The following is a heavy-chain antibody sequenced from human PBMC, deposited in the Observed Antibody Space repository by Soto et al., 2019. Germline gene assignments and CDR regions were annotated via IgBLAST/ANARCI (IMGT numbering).Heavy chain of an antibody. D-gene: IGHD3-9*01. J-gene: IGHJ3*02. CDR2: ISNSSSNI. CDR1: GLTFSSYG. V-gene: IGHV3-21*01. CDR3: ARESRLVGAFDI. Sequence: GGSLRLACAASGLTFSSYGMHWVRQAPGKGLEWVAAISNSSSNIYYADSVKGRFTISRDNAKNSLYLQMNSLRAEDTAVYYCARESRLVGAFDIWGQGTMVTVSS.